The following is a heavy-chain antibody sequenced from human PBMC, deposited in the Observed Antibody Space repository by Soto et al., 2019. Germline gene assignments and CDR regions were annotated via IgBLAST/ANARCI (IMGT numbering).Heavy chain of an antibody. Sequence: PGESLKISCKGSGYSFTSYWIGWVRQMPGKGLEWMGIIYPGDSDTRYSPSFQGQVTIPADKSISTAYLQWSSLKASDTAMYYCALCSSTSCYNGGNFDYWGQGTLVTVSS. CDR2: IYPGDSDT. D-gene: IGHD2-2*02. CDR3: ALCSSTSCYNGGNFDY. J-gene: IGHJ4*02. V-gene: IGHV5-51*01. CDR1: GYSFTSYW.